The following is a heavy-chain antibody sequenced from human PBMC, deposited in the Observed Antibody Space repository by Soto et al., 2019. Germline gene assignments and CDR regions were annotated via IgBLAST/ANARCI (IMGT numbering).Heavy chain of an antibody. CDR3: AKDLYCSGGSCYSSVYYGMDV. D-gene: IGHD2-15*01. J-gene: IGHJ6*01. Sequence: GGSLRLSCAASGFTFSSYGMHWVRQAPGKGLEWVAVISYDGSNKYYADSVKGRFTISRDNSKNTLYLQMNSLRAEDTAVYYCAKDLYCSGGSCYSSVYYGMDVWGQGTTVTVSS. V-gene: IGHV3-30*18. CDR1: GFTFSSYG. CDR2: ISYDGSNK.